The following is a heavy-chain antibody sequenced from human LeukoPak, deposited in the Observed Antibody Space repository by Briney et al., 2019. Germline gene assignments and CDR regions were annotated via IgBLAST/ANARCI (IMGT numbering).Heavy chain of an antibody. CDR3: ARESGTYSYGAFDI. V-gene: IGHV3-11*01. CDR2: ISRSGSTI. D-gene: IGHD1-26*01. Sequence: GGSLRLSCAASGFILSDHYMTWIRQAPGKGLEWVSYISRSGSTIYYADSVKGRFTISRDNAYNSLYLQMNSLRAEDTAVYYCARESGTYSYGAFDIWGQGAMVTVSS. J-gene: IGHJ3*02. CDR1: GFILSDHY.